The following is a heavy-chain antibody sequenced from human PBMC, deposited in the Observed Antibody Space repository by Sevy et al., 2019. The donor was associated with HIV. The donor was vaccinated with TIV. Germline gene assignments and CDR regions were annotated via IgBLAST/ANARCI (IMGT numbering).Heavy chain of an antibody. V-gene: IGHV3-48*03. CDR1: GFMFSSYE. Sequence: GGSLRLSCAASGFMFSSYEMNWVRQAPGKGLEWILYISSSSSTIYYADSVKGRFTISRDNAKNSLYLQMNSLRTDGTAVYYCARDLPPSATTVAHFDYWGPGTLVTVSS. CDR3: ARDLPPSATTVAHFDY. D-gene: IGHD4-17*01. J-gene: IGHJ4*02. CDR2: ISSSSSTI.